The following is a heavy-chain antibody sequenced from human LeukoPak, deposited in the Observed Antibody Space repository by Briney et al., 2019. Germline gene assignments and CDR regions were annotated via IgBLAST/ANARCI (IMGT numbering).Heavy chain of an antibody. D-gene: IGHD1-1*01. CDR2: IKQDGSEK. V-gene: IGHV3-7*01. Sequence: TGGSLRLSCAASGFTFSSYWMSWVRQAPGKGREWVANIKQDGSEKYYVDSVRGRFTISRDNAKNSLYLQMNSLRAEDTAIYYCAREGTGDNFDYWGQGTPVTVSS. CDR1: GFTFSSYW. J-gene: IGHJ4*02. CDR3: AREGTGDNFDY.